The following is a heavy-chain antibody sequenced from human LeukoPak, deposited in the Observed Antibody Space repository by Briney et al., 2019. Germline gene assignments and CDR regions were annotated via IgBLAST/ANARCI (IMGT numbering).Heavy chain of an antibody. CDR3: ASDFWSGYLGY. V-gene: IGHV3-30*03. D-gene: IGHD3-3*01. CDR2: ISFDGGNQ. CDR1: GFTFSNSG. J-gene: IGHJ4*02. Sequence: GGSLRLSCAASGFTFSNSGMHWVRQAPGKGLEWVSHISFDGGNQYYVDSVKGRFTISRDNSKNTLYLQMNSLRAEDTAVYYCASDFWSGYLGYWGQGTLVTVSS.